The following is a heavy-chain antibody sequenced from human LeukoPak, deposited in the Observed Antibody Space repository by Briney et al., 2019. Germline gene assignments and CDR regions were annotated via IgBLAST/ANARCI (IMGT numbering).Heavy chain of an antibody. CDR3: ARVVVAATRRAGFDP. CDR1: GFTFSDYY. CDR2: IIGSDSTI. Sequence: GGSLRLSCAASGFTFSDYYMSWIRQAPGKGLEWVSYIIGSDSTIFYADSVKGRFTISRDNAKNSLYLQMNSLRAEDTAVYYCARVVVAATRRAGFDPCGQGTLVTVSS. V-gene: IGHV3-11*01. D-gene: IGHD2-15*01. J-gene: IGHJ5*02.